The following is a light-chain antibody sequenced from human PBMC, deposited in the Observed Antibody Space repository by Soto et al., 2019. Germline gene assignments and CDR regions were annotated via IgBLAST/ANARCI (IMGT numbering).Light chain of an antibody. V-gene: IGKV3-15*01. CDR2: GAS. CDR1: QSVSTN. Sequence: EIVMTQSPDTLSVSPGERATLSCRASQSVSTNLAWYQQKPVQAPRLLLYGASTRATGIPARFSGSGSGTEFTLTISSLQSEDFAVYYCQQFSDWLRTFGQGAKVEIK. J-gene: IGKJ1*01. CDR3: QQFSDWLRT.